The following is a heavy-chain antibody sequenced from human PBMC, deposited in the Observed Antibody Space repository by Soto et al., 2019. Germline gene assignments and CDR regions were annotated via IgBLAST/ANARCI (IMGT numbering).Heavy chain of an antibody. V-gene: IGHV3-30*18. CDR3: AKDLSDYGDYDAGYHYYMDV. Sequence: GGSLRLSCAASGFTFSSYGMHWVRQAPGKGLEWVAVISYDGSNKYYADSVKGRFTISRDNSKNTLYLQMNSLRAEDTAVYYCAKDLSDYGDYDAGYHYYMDVWGKGTTVTVSS. CDR1: GFTFSSYG. CDR2: ISYDGSNK. J-gene: IGHJ6*03. D-gene: IGHD4-17*01.